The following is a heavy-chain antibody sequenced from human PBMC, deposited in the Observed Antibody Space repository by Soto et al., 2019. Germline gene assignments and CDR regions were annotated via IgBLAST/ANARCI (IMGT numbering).Heavy chain of an antibody. J-gene: IGHJ4*02. CDR3: VARRYCSGGSCPDYFDY. D-gene: IGHD2-15*01. CDR2: IIPIFGTT. Sequence: SVKVSCKASGTTFSNYAISWVRQAPGQGLEWMGGIIPIFGTTNYPQKFQGRLTITADESTSTVYMELSSLTSEDTAVYYCVARRYCSGGSCPDYFDYWGQGTLVTVSS. CDR1: GTTFSNYA. V-gene: IGHV1-69*13.